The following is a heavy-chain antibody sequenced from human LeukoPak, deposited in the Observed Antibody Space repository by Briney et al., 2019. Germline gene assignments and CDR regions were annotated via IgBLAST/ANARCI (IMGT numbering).Heavy chain of an antibody. CDR3: ATLYYHGMDV. CDR1: GFTVSSKD. Sequence: GGSLRLSCAASGFTVSSKDMSWVRQAPGKGLEWVSVSYSGGSTYYADSVKGRFTISRDNSKNTVYLQMNSLRAEDTALYYCATLYYHGMDVWGQGTTVTVSS. CDR2: SYSGGST. V-gene: IGHV3-66*01. J-gene: IGHJ6*02.